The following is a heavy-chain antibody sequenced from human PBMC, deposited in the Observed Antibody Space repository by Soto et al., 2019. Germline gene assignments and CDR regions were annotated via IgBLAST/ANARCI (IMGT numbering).Heavy chain of an antibody. V-gene: IGHV4-30-4*01. CDR1: GGSISTGDYY. D-gene: IGHD3-3*01. Sequence: SETLSLTCTVSGGSISTGDYYWTWIHQPRGKGLEWIGYIYYSGTTYYNPSLKSRVSLSLDASKNHFSLRLTSVTAADTAVYYCARGVDFEGFSPYGMDVWGQGTTVTVSS. CDR3: ARGVDFEGFSPYGMDV. CDR2: IYYSGTT. J-gene: IGHJ6*02.